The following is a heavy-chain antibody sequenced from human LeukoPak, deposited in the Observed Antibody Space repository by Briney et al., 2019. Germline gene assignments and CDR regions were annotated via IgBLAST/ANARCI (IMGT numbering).Heavy chain of an antibody. J-gene: IGHJ2*01. CDR3: ARVYYSNSYDYWYFDL. CDR1: GGSFSGYY. Sequence: SETLSLTCAVYGGSFSGYYWSWIRQPPGKGLEWIGYIYYSGSTNYNPSLKSRVTISVDTSKNQFSLKLSSVTAADTAVYYCARVYYSNSYDYWYFDLWGRGTLVTVSS. CDR2: IYYSGST. V-gene: IGHV4-59*01. D-gene: IGHD6-13*01.